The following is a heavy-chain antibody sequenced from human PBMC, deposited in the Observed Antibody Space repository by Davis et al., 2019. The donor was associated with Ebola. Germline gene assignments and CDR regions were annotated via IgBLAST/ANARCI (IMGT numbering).Heavy chain of an antibody. CDR3: ARDTYYDSSGPSKGGASY. J-gene: IGHJ4*02. CDR2: IKQDGSEK. Sequence: GGSLRLSCAASGFTFSSYWMSWVRQAPGKGLEWVANIKQDGSEKYYVDSVKGRFTISRDNAKNSLYLQMNSLRAEDTAVYYCARDTYYDSSGPSKGGASYWGQGTLVTVSS. D-gene: IGHD3-22*01. V-gene: IGHV3-7*03. CDR1: GFTFSSYW.